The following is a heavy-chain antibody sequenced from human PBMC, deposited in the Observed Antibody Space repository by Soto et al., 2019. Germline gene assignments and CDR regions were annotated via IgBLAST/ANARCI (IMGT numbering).Heavy chain of an antibody. Sequence: EVQLVESGGGLVQPGGSLRLSCAASGFTFSSYWMSWVRQAPGKGLEWVANIKQDGSEKYYVDSVKGRFTISRDNAKNSLYLQINSLRAEDTAVYYCARPVYDYIWGSYRPAHYYYYYMDVWGKGTTVTVSS. V-gene: IGHV3-7*01. J-gene: IGHJ6*03. D-gene: IGHD3-16*02. CDR3: ARPVYDYIWGSYRPAHYYYYYMDV. CDR1: GFTFSSYW. CDR2: IKQDGSEK.